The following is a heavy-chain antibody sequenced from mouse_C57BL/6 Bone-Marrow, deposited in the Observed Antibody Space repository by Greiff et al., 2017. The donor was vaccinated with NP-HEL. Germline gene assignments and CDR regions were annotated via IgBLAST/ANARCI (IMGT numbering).Heavy chain of an antibody. CDR2: INPNNGGT. CDR3: ARLDYGSPYWYFDV. V-gene: IGHV1-26*01. D-gene: IGHD1-1*01. Sequence: VQLQQSGPELVKPGASVKISCKASGYTFTDYYMNWVKQSHGKSLEWIGDINPNNGGTSYNQKFKGKATLTVDKSSSTAYMELRSLTSEDSAVYYCARLDYGSPYWYFDVWGTGTTVTVSS. CDR1: GYTFTDYY. J-gene: IGHJ1*03.